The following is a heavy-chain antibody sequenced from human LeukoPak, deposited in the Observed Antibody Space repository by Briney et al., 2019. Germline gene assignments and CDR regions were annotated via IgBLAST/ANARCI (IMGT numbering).Heavy chain of an antibody. V-gene: IGHV4-34*01. CDR3: ARGGYDCWSGYYTDWFDP. D-gene: IGHD3-3*01. J-gene: IGHJ5*02. CDR2: INHSGST. CDR1: GGSFSGYY. Sequence: SETLSLTCAVYGGSFSGYYWSWIRQPPGKGLEWIGEINHSGSTNYNPSLKSRVTISVDTSKNQFSLKLSSVTAADTAVYYCARGGYDCWSGYYTDWFDPWGQGTLVTVSS.